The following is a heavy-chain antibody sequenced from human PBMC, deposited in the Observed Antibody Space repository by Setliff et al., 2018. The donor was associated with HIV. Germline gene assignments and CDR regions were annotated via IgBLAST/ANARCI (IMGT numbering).Heavy chain of an antibody. CDR2: VYYTGTA. V-gene: IGHV4-31*03. CDR3: ARAPFRGGSFGWFDP. J-gene: IGHJ5*02. CDR1: GVSVSSGGYY. Sequence: SETLSLTCSVSGVSVSSGGYYWSWIRQHPGKGLEWIGYVYYTGTAYFNPSLKSRITISVDTSKNQFSLKLGFVTAADTAVYYCARAPFRGGSFGWFDPWGQGTLVTVSS. D-gene: IGHD2-15*01.